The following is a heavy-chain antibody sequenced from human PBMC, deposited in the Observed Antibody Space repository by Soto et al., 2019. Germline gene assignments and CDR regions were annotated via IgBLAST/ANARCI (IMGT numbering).Heavy chain of an antibody. D-gene: IGHD3-16*01. CDR1: GGSVSSGSYY. CDR3: ARGLLGYNMIKFGGVVGEYFDY. CDR2: IYYSGST. Sequence: TLSLTCTVSGGSVSSGSYYWSWIRQPPGKGLEWIGYIYYSGSTNYNPSLKSRVTISVDTSKNQFSLKLSSVTAADTAVYYCARGLLGYNMIKFGGVVGEYFDYWGQGTLVTVSS. V-gene: IGHV4-61*01. J-gene: IGHJ4*02.